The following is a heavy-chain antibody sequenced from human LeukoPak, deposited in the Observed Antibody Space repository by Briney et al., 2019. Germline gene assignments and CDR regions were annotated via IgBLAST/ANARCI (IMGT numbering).Heavy chain of an antibody. CDR2: IRSKANSYAT. Sequence: PGGSLKLSCAASGFTFRGSAMHWVRQASGKGLEWVGRIRSKANSYATAYAASVKGRFTISRDDSKNTAYLQMNSLKTEDTAVYYCTRQIGPYYFDYWGQGTLVTVSS. CDR1: GFTFRGSA. V-gene: IGHV3-73*01. CDR3: TRQIGPYYFDY. J-gene: IGHJ4*02.